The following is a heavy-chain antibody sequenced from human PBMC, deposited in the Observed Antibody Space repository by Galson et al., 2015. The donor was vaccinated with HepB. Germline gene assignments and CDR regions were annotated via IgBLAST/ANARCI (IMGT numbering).Heavy chain of an antibody. CDR3: TTHTGLNY. J-gene: IGHJ4*02. CDR2: IKRKIDGGTT. CDR1: GFTFNNAR. V-gene: IGHV3-15*01. D-gene: IGHD1-14*01. Sequence: SLRLSCAASGFTFNNARINWVRQGPGKGMEWVGRIKRKIDGGTTDFATPVKGRFTISRDDSKNTVYLQMDSLKAEDTAVYYCTTHTGLNYWGQGTLVTVSS.